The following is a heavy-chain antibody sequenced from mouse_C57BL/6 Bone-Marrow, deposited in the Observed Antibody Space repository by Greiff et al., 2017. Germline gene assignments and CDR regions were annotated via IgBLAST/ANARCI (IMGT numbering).Heavy chain of an antibody. D-gene: IGHD1-1*01. J-gene: IGHJ4*01. CDR1: GFSLTSYG. Sequence: VQLQQSGPGLVAPSQSLSITCTVSGFSLTSYGVHWVRQPPGKGLEWLVVIWSDGSTTYNSALKSRLSISKDNSKSQVFLKMNSLQTDDTAMYYCARHGNYYGSSHAMDYWGQGTSVTVSS. CDR2: IWSDGST. V-gene: IGHV2-6-1*01. CDR3: ARHGNYYGSSHAMDY.